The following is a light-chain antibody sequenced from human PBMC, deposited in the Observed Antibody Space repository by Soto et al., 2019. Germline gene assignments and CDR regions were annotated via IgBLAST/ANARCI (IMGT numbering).Light chain of an antibody. V-gene: IGLV2-23*01. CDR3: CSYAGSSTLMI. Sequence: QSVLTQPASVSGSPGQSITISCTGTSSDVGSYNLVSWYQQHPGKAPQLIIYEANKRPSGVSNRFSGSKSGNTASLTISGLQAEDEADYYCCSYAGSSTLMIFGGGTKLTVL. CDR2: EAN. J-gene: IGLJ2*01. CDR1: SSDVGSYNL.